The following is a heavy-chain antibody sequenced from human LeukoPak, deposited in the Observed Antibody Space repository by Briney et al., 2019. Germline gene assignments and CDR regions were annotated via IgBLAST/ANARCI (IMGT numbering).Heavy chain of an antibody. CDR3: ARRPYCTNGVCSDY. Sequence: GESLQISCQGSGYSFTSYWIGWVRQLPGKGLEWMGIIYPGDSDTRYSPSFQGQVTISADKSISTAYLQWSSLKASDTAMYYCARRPYCTNGVCSDYWGQGTLVTVSS. CDR2: IYPGDSDT. V-gene: IGHV5-51*01. D-gene: IGHD2-8*01. J-gene: IGHJ4*02. CDR1: GYSFTSYW.